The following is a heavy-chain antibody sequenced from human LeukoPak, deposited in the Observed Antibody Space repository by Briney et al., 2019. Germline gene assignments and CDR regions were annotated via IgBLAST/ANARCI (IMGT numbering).Heavy chain of an antibody. CDR1: GYTFTNYG. CDR3: ARDASGSYPRHFDY. V-gene: IGHV1-18*01. D-gene: IGHD1-26*01. J-gene: IGHJ4*02. Sequence: ASVKVSCKAFGYTFTNYGISWVRQAPGQGLEWMGWISAYNGNTNYAQKLQGRVTMTTDTSTSTVYMELSSLRSEDTAVYYCARDASGSYPRHFDYWGQGTLVTVSS. CDR2: ISAYNGNT.